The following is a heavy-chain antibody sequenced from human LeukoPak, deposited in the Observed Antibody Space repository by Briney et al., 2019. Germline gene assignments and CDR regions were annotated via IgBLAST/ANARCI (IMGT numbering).Heavy chain of an antibody. J-gene: IGHJ4*02. CDR1: GFTFSSYW. D-gene: IGHD1-14*01. V-gene: IGHV3-48*02. CDR3: VRGDQEASEPAFDY. Sequence: KPGGSLRLSCAASGFTFSSYWMNWVRQAPGKGQEWVSYISSGGSTIYYADSVRGRFSISRDTAKNSLYLEMNSLRDEDTAMYYCVRGDQEASEPAFDYWGQGTLVTVSS. CDR2: ISSGGSTI.